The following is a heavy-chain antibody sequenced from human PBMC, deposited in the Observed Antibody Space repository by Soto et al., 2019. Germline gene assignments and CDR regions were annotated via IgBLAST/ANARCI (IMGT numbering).Heavy chain of an antibody. CDR3: ARDLSQYYYGSGSYSPFDY. V-gene: IGHV3-21*01. Sequence: PGGSLRLSCAAPGFTFSSYSMNWVRQAPGKGLEWVSSISSSSSYIYYADSVKGRFTISRDNAKNSLYLQMNSLRAEDTAVYYCARDLSQYYYGSGSYSPFDYWGQGTLVTVSS. CDR2: ISSSSSYI. CDR1: GFTFSSYS. D-gene: IGHD3-10*01. J-gene: IGHJ4*02.